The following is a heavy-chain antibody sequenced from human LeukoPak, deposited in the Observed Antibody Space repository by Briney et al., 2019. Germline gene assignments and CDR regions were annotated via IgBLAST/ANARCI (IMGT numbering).Heavy chain of an antibody. D-gene: IGHD5-18*01. Sequence: SETLSLTCTVSGGSISSSSYYWGWIRQPPGKGLEWIGSIYYSGSTYYNPSLKSRVTISVDTSKNQFSLKLSSVTAADTAVYYCARDWGCSYGYAQGWFDPWGQGTLVTVSS. CDR3: ARDWGCSYGYAQGWFDP. V-gene: IGHV4-39*07. J-gene: IGHJ5*02. CDR1: GGSISSSSYY. CDR2: IYYSGST.